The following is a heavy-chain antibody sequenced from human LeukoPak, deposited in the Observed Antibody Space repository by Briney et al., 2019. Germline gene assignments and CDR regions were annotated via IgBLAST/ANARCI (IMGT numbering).Heavy chain of an antibody. V-gene: IGHV1-69*05. CDR1: GGTFSSYA. J-gene: IGHJ3*02. CDR3: ARAHCGGDCYPALDAFDI. Sequence: SVKVSCKASGGTFSSYAISWVRQAPGQGLEWMGGIIPIFGTANYAQKFQGRVTITTDESTSTAYMELSSLRSEDTAVYYCARAHCGGDCYPALDAFDIWGQGTMVTVSS. CDR2: IIPIFGTA. D-gene: IGHD2-21*02.